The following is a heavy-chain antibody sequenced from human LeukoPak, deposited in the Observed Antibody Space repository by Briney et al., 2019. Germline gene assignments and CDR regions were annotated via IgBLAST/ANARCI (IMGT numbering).Heavy chain of an antibody. V-gene: IGHV4-59*08. CDR2: IYYSGST. Sequence: SETLSLTCTASGGSISYYYWSWLRQPPGKGLEWLGYIYYSGSTNYHPSPKSRVTISVDTSKNQFSLKLSSVTAADTAVYYCARTPVGARDYYFDYWGQGTLVTVSS. D-gene: IGHD1-26*01. J-gene: IGHJ4*02. CDR1: GGSISYYY. CDR3: ARTPVGARDYYFDY.